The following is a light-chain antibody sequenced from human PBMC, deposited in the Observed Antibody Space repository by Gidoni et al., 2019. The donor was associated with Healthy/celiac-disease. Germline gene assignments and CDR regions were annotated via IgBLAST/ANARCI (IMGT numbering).Light chain of an antibody. CDR2: AAS. V-gene: IGKV1-39*01. J-gene: IGKJ1*01. CDR3: QPSYSTPWT. CDR1: QSSSSY. Sequence: DMQMTQSPSSLSSSVGDRVTITCRASQSSSSYLNWYQQKPGKAPKLLIYAASSLQSGVPSRFSGSGSGTHFTLTIISLQPEDFATYYCQPSYSTPWTFGQWTKVEIK.